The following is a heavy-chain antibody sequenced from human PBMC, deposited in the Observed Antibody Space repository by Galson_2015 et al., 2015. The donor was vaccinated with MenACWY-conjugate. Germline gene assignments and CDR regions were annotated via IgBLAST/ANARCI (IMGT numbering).Heavy chain of an antibody. D-gene: IGHD4-23*01. CDR2: ISGSGTTK. J-gene: IGHJ4*02. Sequence: SVRLSCAASGFNFSTYGLAWVRQAPGKGLEWVSAISGSGTTKYEADSVKGQFTISRENSKNTLYLQMNSLRAEDTALYYSAKNRFGGIPYYFDYWGQGTLFTVSS. V-gene: IGHV3-23*01. CDR3: AKNRFGGIPYYFDY. CDR1: GFNFSTYG.